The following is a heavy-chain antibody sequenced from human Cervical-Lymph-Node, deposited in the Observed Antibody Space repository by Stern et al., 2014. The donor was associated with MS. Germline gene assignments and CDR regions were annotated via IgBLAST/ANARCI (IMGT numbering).Heavy chain of an antibody. V-gene: IGHV1-69*01. J-gene: IGHJ4*02. Sequence: VQLVQSGAEVKKSGSSVRVSCKASGGTLRSYVITWARQASGQGPEWMGEISPIFGTATYAQQFQGRVTITADEYTSTVYMELSSLRSEDTAVYYCAREGTETAVAAFDLWGQGTLVTVSS. D-gene: IGHD6-19*01. CDR1: GGTLRSYV. CDR2: ISPIFGTA. CDR3: AREGTETAVAAFDL.